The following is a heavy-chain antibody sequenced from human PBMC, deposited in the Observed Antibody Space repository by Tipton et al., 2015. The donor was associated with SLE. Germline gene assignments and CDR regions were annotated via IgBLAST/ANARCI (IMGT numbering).Heavy chain of an antibody. D-gene: IGHD3-10*01. CDR3: ERGAPRGKEFYCYYIDV. Sequence: TLSLTCTVSGGSISRYYWSWIRQPPGKGLEWIGDIYYSGSTNYNPSLKRRVTISVDTSKNQFSLKLSSVTAAATAVYYCERGAPRGKEFYCYYIDVWGKGTPVTVSS. CDR2: IYYSGST. V-gene: IGHV4-59*01. CDR1: GGSISRYY. J-gene: IGHJ6*03.